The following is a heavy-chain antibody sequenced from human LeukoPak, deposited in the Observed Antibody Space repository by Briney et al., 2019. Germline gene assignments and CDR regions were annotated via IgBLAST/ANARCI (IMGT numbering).Heavy chain of an antibody. CDR3: ARDDYGDY. CDR1: GFTFSSYA. Sequence: GGSLRLSCAASGFTFSSYAMHWVRQAPGKGLEWVAVISYDGSNKYYADSVKGRFTISRDNSKNTLHLQMNSLRAEDTAVYYCARDDYGDYAGQGTLVTVSS. J-gene: IGHJ4*02. CDR2: ISYDGSNK. V-gene: IGHV3-30-3*01.